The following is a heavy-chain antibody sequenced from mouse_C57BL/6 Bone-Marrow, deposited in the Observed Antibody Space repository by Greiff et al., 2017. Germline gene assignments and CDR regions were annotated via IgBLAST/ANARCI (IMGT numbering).Heavy chain of an antibody. V-gene: IGHV1-64*01. CDR3: TRRGLRRRVAY. J-gene: IGHJ3*01. CDR1: GYTFTSYW. Sequence: QVQLQQPGAELVKPGASVKLSCKASGYTFTSYWMHWVKQRPGQGLEWIGMINPNSGSTNYNEKFKSKATLTVDKSSSTAYMQLSSLASEDSAVYCCTRRGLRRRVAYGGQGTLVTVSA. D-gene: IGHD2-2*01. CDR2: INPNSGST.